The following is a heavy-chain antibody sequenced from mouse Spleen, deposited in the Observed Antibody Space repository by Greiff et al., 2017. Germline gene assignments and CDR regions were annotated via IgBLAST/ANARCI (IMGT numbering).Heavy chain of an antibody. CDR3: ARGRNYRYYLDY. Sequence: EVQLQESGPGMVKPSQSLSLTCTVTGYSITSGYDWHWIRHFPGNKLEWMGYISYSGSTNYNPSLKSRISITHDTSKNHFFLKLNSVTTEDTATYYCARGRNYRYYLDYWGQGTTLTVSS. CDR2: ISYSGST. D-gene: IGHD2-14*01. V-gene: IGHV3-1*01. J-gene: IGHJ2*01. CDR1: GYSITSGYD.